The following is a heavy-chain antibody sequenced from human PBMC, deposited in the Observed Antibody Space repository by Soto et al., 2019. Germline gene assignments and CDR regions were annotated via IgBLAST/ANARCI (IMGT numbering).Heavy chain of an antibody. D-gene: IGHD2-2*01. CDR2: IYHSGST. Sequence: QVQLQESGPGLVKPSGTLSLTCAVSGGSISSSNWWSWVRQPPGKGLEWIGEIYHSGSTNYNPSLRRRVTRSVAKSKQQFSLKLSSVTAADTAVYSCARDRGDPLDIVLVPAAHYYYYGMDVWGQGTTVTVSS. CDR1: GGSISSSNW. CDR3: ARDRGDPLDIVLVPAAHYYYYGMDV. V-gene: IGHV4-4*02. J-gene: IGHJ6*02.